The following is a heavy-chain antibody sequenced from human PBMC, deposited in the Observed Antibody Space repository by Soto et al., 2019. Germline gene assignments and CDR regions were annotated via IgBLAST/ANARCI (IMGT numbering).Heavy chain of an antibody. D-gene: IGHD3-16*01. CDR1: GYTFTSYA. CDR3: ARGYGMGGYNRGGYVY. J-gene: IGHJ4*02. Sequence: QVQLVQSGAEVKKPGASVKVSCKASGYTFTSYAMHWVRQAPGQRLEWMGWINAGNGNTKYSQKFQGRVTITRDTSASTAYMELSSLRSEDTAVYYCARGYGMGGYNRGGYVYWGQGTLVTVSS. CDR2: INAGNGNT. V-gene: IGHV1-3*01.